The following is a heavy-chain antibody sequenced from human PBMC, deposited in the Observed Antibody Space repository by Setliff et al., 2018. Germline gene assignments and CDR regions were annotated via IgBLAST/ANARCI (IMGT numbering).Heavy chain of an antibody. D-gene: IGHD4-17*01. Sequence: GGSLRLSCAASGFTVSANDMSWVRQAPGKGLEWISLLYDDGSEFYADSVKGRFTISRDNSKNMLYLQMSSLRPEDSASYYCARDPNGDYVGAFDPWGQGILVTVSS. CDR1: GFTVSAND. CDR2: LYDDGSE. J-gene: IGHJ5*02. V-gene: IGHV3-53*01. CDR3: ARDPNGDYVGAFDP.